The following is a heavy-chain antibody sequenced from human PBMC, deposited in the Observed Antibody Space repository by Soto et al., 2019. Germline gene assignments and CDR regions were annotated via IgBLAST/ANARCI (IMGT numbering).Heavy chain of an antibody. CDR1: GGSMTSHY. Sequence: SESLSLTCNVSGGSMTSHYWGWIRQPPGKGLEYIGYSYYSGSTTYNPSLKSRVTISVDTSKNQFSLKVRSVTPADTAVYYCARGSGSLGYYFDYWGQGTLVTVSS. V-gene: IGHV4-59*11. CDR2: SYYSGST. D-gene: IGHD1-26*01. CDR3: ARGSGSLGYYFDY. J-gene: IGHJ4*02.